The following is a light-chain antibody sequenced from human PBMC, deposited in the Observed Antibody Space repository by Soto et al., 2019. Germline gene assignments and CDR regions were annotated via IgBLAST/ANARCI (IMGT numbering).Light chain of an antibody. V-gene: IGLV1-51*01. Sequence: QSVLTQPPSVSAAPGQKVSISCSGSSSNVGKNFVSWYQHVPGKAPKLLIYDNQKRPSGIPDRFSASKSGTLATLDITGLQTGDEADYYCCSYAGSYSYVFGTGTKVTVL. CDR1: SSNVGKNF. J-gene: IGLJ1*01. CDR3: CSYAGSYSYV. CDR2: DNQ.